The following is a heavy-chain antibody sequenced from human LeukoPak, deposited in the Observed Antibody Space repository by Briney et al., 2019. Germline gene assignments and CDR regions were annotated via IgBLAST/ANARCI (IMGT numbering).Heavy chain of an antibody. CDR1: GGSISSSSYY. Sequence: SETLSLTCTASGGSISSSSYYWGWIRQPPGKGLEWIGSIYYSGSTYYNPSLKSRVTISVDTSKNQFSLKLSSVTAADTAVYYCAREGDGYRYFDYWGQGTLVTVSS. D-gene: IGHD5-24*01. J-gene: IGHJ4*02. CDR2: IYYSGST. V-gene: IGHV4-39*07. CDR3: AREGDGYRYFDY.